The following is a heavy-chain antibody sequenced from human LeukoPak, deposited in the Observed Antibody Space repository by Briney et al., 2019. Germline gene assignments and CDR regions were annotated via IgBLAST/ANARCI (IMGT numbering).Heavy chain of an antibody. V-gene: IGHV3-9*03. Sequence: PGGSLRLSCAASGFTFDDYAMHWVRQAPGKGLEWVSGISWNSGSIGYADSVKGRFTISRDNAKNSLYLQMNSLRAEDMALYYCAKGRYYYDSSGYGYWGQGTLVTVSS. J-gene: IGHJ4*02. CDR2: ISWNSGSI. D-gene: IGHD3-22*01. CDR3: AKGRYYYDSSGYGY. CDR1: GFTFDDYA.